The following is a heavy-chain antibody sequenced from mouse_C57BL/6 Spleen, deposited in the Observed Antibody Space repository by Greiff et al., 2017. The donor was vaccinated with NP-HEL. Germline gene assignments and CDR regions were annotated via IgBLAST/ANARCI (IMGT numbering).Heavy chain of an antibody. V-gene: IGHV1-81*01. Sequence: QVQLQQSGAELARPGASVKLSCKASGYTFTSYGISWVKQRTGQGLEWIGEIYPKSGNTYYNEKFKGKATLTADKSSSTAYMELRSLTSEDSAVYFCARSGPGYAMDYWGQGTSVTVSS. CDR3: ARSGPGYAMDY. D-gene: IGHD3-1*01. J-gene: IGHJ4*01. CDR1: GYTFTSYG. CDR2: IYPKSGNT.